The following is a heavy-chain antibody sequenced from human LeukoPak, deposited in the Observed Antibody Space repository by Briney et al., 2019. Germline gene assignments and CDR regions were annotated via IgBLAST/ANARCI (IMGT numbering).Heavy chain of an antibody. CDR3: ARESQLYYFDY. J-gene: IGHJ4*02. Sequence: PGGSLRLSCAASGFTFSSYAMSWVRQAPGKGLEWVSSITTNGGSTFYADSVKGRFTISRDNSKNTLYLQMNSLRAEDTAVYYCARESQLYYFDYWGQGTLVTVSS. V-gene: IGHV3-23*01. CDR1: GFTFSSYA. CDR2: ITTNGGST.